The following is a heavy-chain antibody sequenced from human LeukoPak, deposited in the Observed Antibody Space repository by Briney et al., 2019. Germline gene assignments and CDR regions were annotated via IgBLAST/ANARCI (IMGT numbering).Heavy chain of an antibody. V-gene: IGHV1-18*01. D-gene: IGHD6-19*01. CDR3: ARDLAVADAIDYYYGMDV. J-gene: IGHJ6*02. Sequence: GASVKVSCKASGYTFTSYAMNWVRQAPGQGLEWMGWISTYNGNTNYAQKLQGRVTMTTDTSTSTAYVELRSLRSDDTAVYYCARDLAVADAIDYYYGMDVWGQGTTVTVSS. CDR1: GYTFTSYA. CDR2: ISTYNGNT.